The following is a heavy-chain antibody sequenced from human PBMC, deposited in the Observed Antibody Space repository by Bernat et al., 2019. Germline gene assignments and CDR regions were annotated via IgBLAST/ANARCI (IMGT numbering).Heavy chain of an antibody. CDR3: ARLADGTDY. D-gene: IGHD1-1*01. J-gene: IGHJ4*02. CDR1: GGSISPYY. Sequence: QVHLQESGPGLVKPSETLSLTCTVSGGSISPYYWGWIRQPPGKGLEWIGYIFYTGSTHYNPSLNSRVTISIDTSKNQFSLRLTSVTAADTAVYYCARLADGTDYWGQGTLITVSS. CDR2: IFYTGST. V-gene: IGHV4-59*01.